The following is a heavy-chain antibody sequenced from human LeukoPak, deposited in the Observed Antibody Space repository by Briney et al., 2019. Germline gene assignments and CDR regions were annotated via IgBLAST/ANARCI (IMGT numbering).Heavy chain of an antibody. Sequence: SETLSLTCTVSGGSISSGGYYWSWIRQPPGKGLEWIGNIYYSGTTNYNPSLKGRVTISVDTSKDQFSLKLSSVTAADTAIYYCARGGSYHGYWGQGTLVTVSS. D-gene: IGHD1-26*01. V-gene: IGHV4-61*08. CDR1: GGSISSGGYY. CDR2: IYYSGTT. CDR3: ARGGSYHGY. J-gene: IGHJ4*02.